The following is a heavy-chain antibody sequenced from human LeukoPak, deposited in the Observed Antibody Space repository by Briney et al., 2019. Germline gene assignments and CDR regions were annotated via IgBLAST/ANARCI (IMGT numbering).Heavy chain of an antibody. Sequence: SETLSLTCAVYGGSFSGHYWTWIRQPPGKGLEWIGESTHSGSTNYNPSLKSRVTISVDTSKNQFSLKLTSVSAADTAVYHCARGRTGAAALDFWGPGTLVTVSP. CDR2: STHSGST. J-gene: IGHJ4*02. V-gene: IGHV4-34*01. D-gene: IGHD2-2*01. CDR1: GGSFSGHY. CDR3: ARGRTGAAALDF.